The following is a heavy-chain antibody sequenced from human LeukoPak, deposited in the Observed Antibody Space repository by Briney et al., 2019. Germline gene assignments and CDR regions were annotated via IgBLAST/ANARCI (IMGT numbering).Heavy chain of an antibody. V-gene: IGHV3-21*01. Sequence: GGSLRLSCAASGVTFSSYSMNWVRHAPGKGLEWVSSISSSSSYIYYADSVKGRFTISRDNAKNSLYLQMNSLRAEDTAVYYCARDRTPSPYDILTGYNAFDIWGQGTMVTVSS. CDR1: GVTFSSYS. CDR3: ARDRTPSPYDILTGYNAFDI. CDR2: ISSSSSYI. J-gene: IGHJ3*02. D-gene: IGHD3-9*01.